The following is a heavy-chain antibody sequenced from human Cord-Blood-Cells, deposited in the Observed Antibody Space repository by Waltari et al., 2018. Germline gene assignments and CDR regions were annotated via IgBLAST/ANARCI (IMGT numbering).Heavy chain of an antibody. CDR1: GFTFSSYA. J-gene: IGHJ6*02. CDR3: AKVIAAAAKYGMDV. D-gene: IGHD6-13*01. CDR2: ISGSGGRT. Sequence: EVQLLESGGGLVQPGGSLRLSCAASGFTFSSYAMSCVRPAPGKGLEWVSAISGSGGRTYYADSVKGRFTISRDNSKNTLYLQMNSLRAEDTAVYYCAKVIAAAAKYGMDVWGQGTTVTVSS. V-gene: IGHV3-23*01.